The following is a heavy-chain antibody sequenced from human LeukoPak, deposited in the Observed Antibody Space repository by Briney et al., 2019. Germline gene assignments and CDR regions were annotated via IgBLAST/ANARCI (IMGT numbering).Heavy chain of an antibody. CDR1: GGSFSGYY. J-gene: IGHJ4*02. CDR3: ARDTRTAQGFDY. D-gene: IGHD2-15*01. CDR2: INHSGST. Sequence: SETLSLTCAVYGGSFSGYYWSWIRQPPGKGLEWIGEINHSGSTNYNPSLKSRVTISVDTSKNQFSLSLSAVTAADTAIYYCARDTRTAQGFDYWGQGILVTVSS. V-gene: IGHV4-34*01.